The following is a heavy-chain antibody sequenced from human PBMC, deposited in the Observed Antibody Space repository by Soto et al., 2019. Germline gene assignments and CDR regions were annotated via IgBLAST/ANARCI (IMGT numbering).Heavy chain of an antibody. CDR1: GFTFSSYS. D-gene: IGHD2-2*01. CDR2: ISSSSSYI. Sequence: PGGSLRLSCAASGFTFSSYSMNWVRQAPGKGLEWVSSISSSSSYIYYADSVKGRLTISRDNAKNSLYLQMNSLRAEDTAVYYCARDPQLYYFDYWGQGTLVTVSS. CDR3: ARDPQLYYFDY. J-gene: IGHJ4*02. V-gene: IGHV3-21*01.